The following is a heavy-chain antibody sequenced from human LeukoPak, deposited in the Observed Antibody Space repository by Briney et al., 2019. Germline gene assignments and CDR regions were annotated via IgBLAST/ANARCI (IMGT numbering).Heavy chain of an antibody. CDR1: GFTVSSNY. J-gene: IGHJ4*02. V-gene: IGHV3-53*01. Sequence: GGSLRLSCAASGFTVSSNYMSWVRQAPGKRLEWVSVIYSGGSTYYADSVKGRFTISRDNSKNTLYLQMNSLRAEDTAVYYCARGLHSSGWYSDYWGQGTLVTVSS. CDR2: IYSGGST. D-gene: IGHD6-19*01. CDR3: ARGLHSSGWYSDY.